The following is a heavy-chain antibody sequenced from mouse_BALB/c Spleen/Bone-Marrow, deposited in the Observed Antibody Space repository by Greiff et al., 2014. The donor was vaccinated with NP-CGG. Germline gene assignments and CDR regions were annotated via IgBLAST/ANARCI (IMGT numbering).Heavy chain of an antibody. V-gene: IGHV3-1*02. D-gene: IGHD1-1*01. CDR1: GYSITSGYS. CDR2: IHYSGST. Sequence: EVQLQQSGPDLVKPSQSLSLTCTVTGYSITSGYSWHWIRQFPGNKLEWMGYIHYSGSTNYNPSLKSRISITRDTSKNQFFLQLNSVTTEDTATYYCARRGLDYYGRSYWDFDVWGAGTTVTVSS. J-gene: IGHJ1*01. CDR3: ARRGLDYYGRSYWDFDV.